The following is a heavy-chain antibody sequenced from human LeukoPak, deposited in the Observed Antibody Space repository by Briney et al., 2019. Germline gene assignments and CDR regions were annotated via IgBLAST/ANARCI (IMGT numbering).Heavy chain of an antibody. CDR2: IYSGGST. CDR3: ARDGFSSGYPYDAFDI. D-gene: IGHD3-22*01. Sequence: GGSLRLSCAASGFIFSSHGMHWVRQAPGKGLEWVSVIYSGGSTYYADSVKGRFTISRDNSKNTLYLQMNSLRAEDTAVYYCARDGFSSGYPYDAFDIWGQGTMVTVSS. J-gene: IGHJ3*02. V-gene: IGHV3-53*01. CDR1: GFIFSSHG.